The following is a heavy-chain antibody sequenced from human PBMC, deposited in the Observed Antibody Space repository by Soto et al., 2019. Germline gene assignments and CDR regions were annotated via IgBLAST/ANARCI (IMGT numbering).Heavy chain of an antibody. D-gene: IGHD3-22*01. J-gene: IGHJ4*02. Sequence: QVQLVQSGAEVKIPGASVKVSCKASGYTFANYGIHWVRQAPGQRLEWMGWINAGDGGTKYSENSQDRVTITRDTSASTVYLGLSSLSSEDTASYYCARTGHSGSYDFWGQGTLVTVSS. CDR1: GYTFANYG. V-gene: IGHV1-3*01. CDR3: ARTGHSGSYDF. CDR2: INAGDGGT.